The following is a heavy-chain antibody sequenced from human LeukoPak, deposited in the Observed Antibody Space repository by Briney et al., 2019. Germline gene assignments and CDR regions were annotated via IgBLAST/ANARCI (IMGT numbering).Heavy chain of an antibody. CDR3: ARDWAVVATIPHWYFDL. CDR1: GFTFSNYG. D-gene: IGHD5-12*01. V-gene: IGHV3-30*03. CDR2: ISYDGSNK. J-gene: IGHJ2*01. Sequence: GRSLRLSCAASGFTFSNYGMHWVRQAPGKGLEWVAAISYDGSNKYYSDSVKGRFIISRDNSKNTLYVQMSSLRPEDTAVYYCARDWAVVATIPHWYFDLWGRGTLVTVSS.